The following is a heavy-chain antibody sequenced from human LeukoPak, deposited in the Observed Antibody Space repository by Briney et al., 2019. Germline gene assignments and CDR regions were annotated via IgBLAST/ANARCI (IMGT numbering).Heavy chain of an antibody. J-gene: IGHJ4*02. D-gene: IGHD2-2*01. CDR1: GGSFSGYY. CDR2: INYSGST. Sequence: SETLSLTCAVYGGSFSGYYWSWIRQPPGKGLEWIGEINYSGSTNYNPSLKSRVTILVDTSKNQFSLKLSSVTAADTAVYYCARAGPPDYCSSASCHVGYWGQGTLVTVSS. CDR3: ARAGPPDYCSSASCHVGY. V-gene: IGHV4-34*01.